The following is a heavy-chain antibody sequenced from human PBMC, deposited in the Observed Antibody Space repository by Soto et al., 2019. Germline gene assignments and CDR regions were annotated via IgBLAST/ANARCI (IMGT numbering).Heavy chain of an antibody. V-gene: IGHV3-7*01. CDR2: IKEDGSET. CDR1: GFSFSSYW. J-gene: IGHJ4*02. D-gene: IGHD6-19*01. CDR3: AREGEPYNSGCRKCGAYDF. Sequence: EVQLVESGGGLVQPGGSLRLSCEASGFSFSSYWMSWVRQAPGKGLEWVANIKEDGSETDYVQSVKGRFTISRDNARNSLYLQLNSLRVEDTAVYYCAREGEPYNSGCRKCGAYDFWGQGNLVAVSS.